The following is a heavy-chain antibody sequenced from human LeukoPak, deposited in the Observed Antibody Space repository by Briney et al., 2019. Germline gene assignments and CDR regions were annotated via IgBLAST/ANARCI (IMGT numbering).Heavy chain of an antibody. CDR2: INPNSGGT. D-gene: IGHD1-26*01. V-gene: IGHV1-2*02. Sequence: ASVKVSCKASGYTFTGYYMHWVRQAPGQGLEWMGWINPNSGGTNYAQKFQGRVTMTRDTSISTAYMDLSRLRSDDTAVYYCARSLYSGSYYRFGYWSQGTLVTVSS. CDR1: GYTFTGYY. CDR3: ARSLYSGSYYRFGY. J-gene: IGHJ4*02.